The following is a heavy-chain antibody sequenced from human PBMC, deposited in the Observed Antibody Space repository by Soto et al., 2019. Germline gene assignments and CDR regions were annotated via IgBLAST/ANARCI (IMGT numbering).Heavy chain of an antibody. CDR1: GYSFTSYW. V-gene: IGHV5-51*01. J-gene: IGHJ6*02. CDR3: ASSSGATDYYYYGMDV. Sequence: GESLKISCKGSGYSFTSYWIGWVRQMPGKVLEWMGIIYPGDSDTRYSPSFQGQVTISADKSISTAYLQWSSLKASDTAMYYCASSSGATDYYYYGMDVWGQGTTVTVSS. D-gene: IGHD1-26*01. CDR2: IYPGDSDT.